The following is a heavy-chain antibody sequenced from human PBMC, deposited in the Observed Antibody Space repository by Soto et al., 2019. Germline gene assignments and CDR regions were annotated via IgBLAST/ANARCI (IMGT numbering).Heavy chain of an antibody. J-gene: IGHJ4*02. CDR1: GYTFPCYY. Sequence: ASVKVSCKASGYTFPCYYMHWLRQAPGQGLEWMGWINPNSGGTNYAQKFQGRITMTRDTSISTAYMELSRLRSDDTAVYYCARDFVVSGVGRFAYWGQGTLVTVSS. CDR3: ARDFVVSGVGRFAY. D-gene: IGHD1-26*01. V-gene: IGHV1-2*02. CDR2: INPNSGGT.